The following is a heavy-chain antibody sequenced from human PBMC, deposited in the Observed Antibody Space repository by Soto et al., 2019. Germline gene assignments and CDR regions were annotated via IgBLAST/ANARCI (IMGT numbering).Heavy chain of an antibody. CDR3: ARDRRTIFGVVADAFDI. CDR2: ISSSSSYI. D-gene: IGHD3-3*01. V-gene: IGHV3-21*01. J-gene: IGHJ3*02. Sequence: EVQLVESGGGLVKPGGSLRLSCAASGFTFSSYSMNWVRQAPGKGLEWVSSISSSSSYIYYADSVKGRFTISRDNAKNSLYLQMHSLRAEDTAVYYCARDRRTIFGVVADAFDIWGQGTMVTVSS. CDR1: GFTFSSYS.